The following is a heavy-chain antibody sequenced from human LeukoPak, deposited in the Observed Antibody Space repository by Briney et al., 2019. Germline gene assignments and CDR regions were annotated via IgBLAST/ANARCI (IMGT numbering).Heavy chain of an antibody. V-gene: IGHV3-11*04. CDR2: ISSSGSTI. Sequence: PGGSLRLSCAASGFTFSDYYMSWIRQAPGKGLEWVSYISSSGSTIYYADSVKGRFIISRDNAKISLYVQMNGLRAENTAVYYCARDPPLYGDYYFDYWGQGTLVTVSS. D-gene: IGHD4-17*01. J-gene: IGHJ4*02. CDR1: GFTFSDYY. CDR3: ARDPPLYGDYYFDY.